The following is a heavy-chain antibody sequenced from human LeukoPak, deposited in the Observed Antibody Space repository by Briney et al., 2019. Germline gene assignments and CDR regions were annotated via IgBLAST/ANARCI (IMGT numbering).Heavy chain of an antibody. J-gene: IGHJ1*01. CDR1: GFTFSSYS. V-gene: IGHV3-21*01. CDR2: ISSSSSYI. D-gene: IGHD2-2*02. Sequence: GGSLRLSCAASGFTFSSYSMNWVRQAPGKGLEWVSSISSSSSYIYYADSVKGRFAISRDNAKNSLYLQMNSLRAEDTAVYYCARHVGYCSSTSCYTPYYFQHWGQGTLVTVSS. CDR3: ARHVGYCSSTSCYTPYYFQH.